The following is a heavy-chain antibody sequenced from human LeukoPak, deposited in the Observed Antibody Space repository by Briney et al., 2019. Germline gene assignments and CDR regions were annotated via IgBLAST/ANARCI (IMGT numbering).Heavy chain of an antibody. V-gene: IGHV2-5*02. CDR2: IYWDDDK. J-gene: IGHJ5*02. D-gene: IGHD6-13*01. Sequence: SGPTLLHPTQTLTLNFTFSGFSLTTTGVAVGWIRQPPGKALEWLPLIYWDDDKRYSPSLKSRLAIAKDTAKNQVVLTMTNKDPVDTGTYYCAHKRGGIVAPGTFDPWGQGTLVTVSS. CDR1: GFSLTTTGVA. CDR3: AHKRGGIVAPGTFDP.